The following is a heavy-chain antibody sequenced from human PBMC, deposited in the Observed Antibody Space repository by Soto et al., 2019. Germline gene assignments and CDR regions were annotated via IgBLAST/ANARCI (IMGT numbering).Heavy chain of an antibody. Sequence: PGESLKISCKGSGYSFTSHWIGWVRQMPGKGLEWMGIIYPGDSDNRYSPSFQGQVTISVDKSISTAYLQWSSLKASDTAMYYCARGAGYSYGYFAFDYWGQGTLVTV. CDR2: IYPGDSDN. CDR1: GYSFTSHW. V-gene: IGHV5-51*01. D-gene: IGHD5-18*01. J-gene: IGHJ4*02. CDR3: ARGAGYSYGYFAFDY.